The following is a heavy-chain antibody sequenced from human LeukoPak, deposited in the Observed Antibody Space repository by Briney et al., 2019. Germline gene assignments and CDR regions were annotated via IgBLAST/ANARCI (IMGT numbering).Heavy chain of an antibody. D-gene: IGHD3-16*01. Sequence: GGSLRLSCAASKFTFSAYWMSWVRQAPGKGLEWVANINQDGSEKSYVDSVRGRFTISRDNAVNSLYLQMNSLIGEDTAVYYCARDRGITNYYFYMDVWGKGTTVTVTS. CDR1: KFTFSAYW. V-gene: IGHV3-7*01. CDR3: ARDRGITNYYFYMDV. CDR2: INQDGSEK. J-gene: IGHJ6*03.